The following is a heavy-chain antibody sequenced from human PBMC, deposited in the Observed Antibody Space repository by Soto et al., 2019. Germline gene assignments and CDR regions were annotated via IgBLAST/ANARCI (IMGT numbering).Heavy chain of an antibody. CDR3: AGVGDYVRYYYGMDV. Sequence: GALRLSCAASGFTVSSNYMSWVRQAPGKGLEWVSDIYSGGSTYYADSVKGRFTISRDNSKNTLYLQMNSLRAEDTAVYYCAGVGDYVRYYYGMDVWGQGTTVTVSS. J-gene: IGHJ6*02. D-gene: IGHD4-17*01. CDR2: IYSGGST. CDR1: GFTVSSNY. V-gene: IGHV3-53*01.